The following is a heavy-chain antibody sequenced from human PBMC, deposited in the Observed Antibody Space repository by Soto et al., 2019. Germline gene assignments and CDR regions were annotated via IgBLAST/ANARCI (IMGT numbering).Heavy chain of an antibody. Sequence: PSETLCLTCTVSGGSIGSGDYYWSWIRQPPGKGLEWIGYIYYSGSTNYNPSLKSRVTISVDTSKNQFSLKLSSVTAADTAVYYCARTMFGWGIWFDPWGQGTLVTVSS. J-gene: IGHJ5*02. CDR2: IYYSGST. V-gene: IGHV4-61*08. CDR1: GGSIGSGDYY. CDR3: ARTMFGWGIWFDP. D-gene: IGHD3-10*02.